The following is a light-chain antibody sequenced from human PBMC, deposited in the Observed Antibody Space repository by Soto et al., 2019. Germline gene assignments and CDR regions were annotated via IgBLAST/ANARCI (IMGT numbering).Light chain of an antibody. CDR2: TAS. CDR1: QYIHSY. J-gene: IGKJ1*01. Sequence: DIQMTQSPPSLSASVGDRVTITCRASQYIHSYLNWYQQKLGKAPKLLIYTASTLQSGVPSRFSGSESGTDFTLTISSLRPEDFATYYCQQSYTTPPTFGQGTKVDIK. V-gene: IGKV1-39*01. CDR3: QQSYTTPPT.